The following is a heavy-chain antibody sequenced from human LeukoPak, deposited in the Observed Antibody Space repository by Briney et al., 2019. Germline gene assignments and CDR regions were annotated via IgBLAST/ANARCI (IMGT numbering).Heavy chain of an antibody. Sequence: SETLSLTCSVSYGSLTTYYWIWIRQPPGKGLEWIGYIYSSGRTSYHPSLNSRVTISLDTPKKQSSLRLSSVTAADTAVYYCARHESNDGHRGFDSWGQGAPVTVSS. CDR2: IYSSGRT. CDR1: YGSLTTYY. J-gene: IGHJ4*02. CDR3: ARHESNDGHRGFDS. V-gene: IGHV4-59*08. D-gene: IGHD4-11*01.